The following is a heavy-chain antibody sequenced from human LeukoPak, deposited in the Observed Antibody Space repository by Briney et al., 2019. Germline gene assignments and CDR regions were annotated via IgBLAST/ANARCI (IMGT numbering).Heavy chain of an antibody. CDR1: GFTFSSYA. CDR2: FSGSGGTT. CDR3: ANGNRCTSPNCLGYYYFYMDV. Sequence: GGSLRLSCAASGFTFSSYAMNWVRQAPGRGPEWVSGFSGSGGTTYYADSVKGRFTISRDNSKNTLYLRMNSLRAEDTAVYYCANGNRCTSPNCLGYYYFYMDVWGKGTTVTVSS. D-gene: IGHD2-8*01. J-gene: IGHJ6*03. V-gene: IGHV3-23*01.